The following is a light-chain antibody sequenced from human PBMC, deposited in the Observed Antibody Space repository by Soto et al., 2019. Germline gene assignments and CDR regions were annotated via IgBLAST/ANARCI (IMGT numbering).Light chain of an antibody. CDR2: EVT. J-gene: IGLJ1*01. V-gene: IGLV2-14*01. Sequence: QSALTQPASVSGSPGQSITISCTGTSSDIGAYNYVSWYQQHPGKAPKLVIYEVTYRPSGVSPRFSGSKSGNTASLTISGLQAEDEADYYCSSYTSTTTLVFGTGTKVTVL. CDR1: SSDIGAYNY. CDR3: SSYTSTTTLV.